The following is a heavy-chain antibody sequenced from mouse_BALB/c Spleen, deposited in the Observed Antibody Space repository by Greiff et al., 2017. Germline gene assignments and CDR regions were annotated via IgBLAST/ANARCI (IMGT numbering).Heavy chain of an antibody. Sequence: EVKLQESGPELMKPGASVKISCKASGYSFTSYYMHWVKQSHGKSLEWIGYIDPFNGGTSYNQKFKGKATLTVDKSSSTAYMHLSSLTSEDSAVYYCARGPIGGNYWYFDVWGAGTTVTVSS. CDR2: IDPFNGGT. CDR1: GYSFTSYY. J-gene: IGHJ1*01. V-gene: IGHV1S135*01. D-gene: IGHD2-14*01. CDR3: ARGPIGGNYWYFDV.